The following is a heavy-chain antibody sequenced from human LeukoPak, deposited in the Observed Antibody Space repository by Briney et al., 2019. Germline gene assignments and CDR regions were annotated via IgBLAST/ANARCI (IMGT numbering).Heavy chain of an antibody. J-gene: IGHJ6*02. Sequence: GGSLRLSCSASGFPFSSYAMHWVRQAPGRGLEYVSAISDSGGSTYYADSVKCRFTISRDNSKNTLYLQMSSLRAEETAVYFWVRGYSFGPYGMDVWGQGTTVTVSS. CDR2: ISDSGGST. CDR3: VRGYSFGPYGMDV. D-gene: IGHD2-15*01. V-gene: IGHV3-64D*09. CDR1: GFPFSSYA.